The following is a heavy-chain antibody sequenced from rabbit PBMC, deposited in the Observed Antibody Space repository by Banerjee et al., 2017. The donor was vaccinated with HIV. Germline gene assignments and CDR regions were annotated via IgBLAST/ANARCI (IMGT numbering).Heavy chain of an antibody. Sequence: QEQLEESGGGLVKPGGTLTLTCKASGFSFSNKYVMCWVRQAPGKGLEWIACIYAGSSGSTYYASWAKGRFTISKTSSTTVTLQMTSLTAADTATYFCARDLAGVIGWNFGLWGQGTLVTVS. V-gene: IGHV1S45*01. J-gene: IGHJ3*01. CDR2: IYAGSSGST. D-gene: IGHD4-1*01. CDR1: GFSFSNKYV. CDR3: ARDLAGVIGWNFGL.